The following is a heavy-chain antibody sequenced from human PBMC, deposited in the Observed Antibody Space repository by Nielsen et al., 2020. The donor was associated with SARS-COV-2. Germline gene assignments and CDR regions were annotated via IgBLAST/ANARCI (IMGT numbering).Heavy chain of an antibody. CDR3: AKDRCSGGSCYFDY. D-gene: IGHD2-15*01. V-gene: IGHV3-66*01. CDR2: IYSGGST. Sequence: GESLKISCAASGFVVSSNYLTWVRQAPGKGLEWVSVIYSGGSTYYADSVKGRFTISRDNSKNTLYLQMNSLRAEDTAVYYCAKDRCSGGSCYFDYWGQGTLVTVSS. CDR1: GFVVSSNY. J-gene: IGHJ4*02.